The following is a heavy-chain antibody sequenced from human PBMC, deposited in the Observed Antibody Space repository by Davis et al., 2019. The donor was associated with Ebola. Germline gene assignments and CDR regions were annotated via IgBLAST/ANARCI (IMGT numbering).Heavy chain of an antibody. D-gene: IGHD3-10*01. J-gene: IGHJ3*02. V-gene: IGHV4-34*01. CDR2: INHSGST. CDR3: ARGGKWFRGYAFDI. Sequence: PSETLSLTCAVYGGSFSGYYWSWIRQPPGKGLEWIGEINHSGSTNYNPSLKSRVTISVDTSKNQFSLKLSSVTAADTAVYYCARGGKWFRGYAFDIWGQGTMVTVSS. CDR1: GGSFSGYY.